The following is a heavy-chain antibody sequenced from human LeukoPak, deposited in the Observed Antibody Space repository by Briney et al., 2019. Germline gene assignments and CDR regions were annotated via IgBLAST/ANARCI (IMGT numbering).Heavy chain of an antibody. J-gene: IGHJ5*02. CDR1: GDSIRSASYY. V-gene: IGHV4-39*01. CDR3: ARLCDGYRKDP. CDR2: VYYSGSS. Sequence: PSETLSLSCTVSGDSIRSASYYWGWIRQPPGKGLEWIGSVYYSGSSYYNPSLKSRVTISVDTSKNQFSLKLSSVTAADTAVYYCARLCDGYRKDPWGQGTLVTVSS. D-gene: IGHD6-13*01.